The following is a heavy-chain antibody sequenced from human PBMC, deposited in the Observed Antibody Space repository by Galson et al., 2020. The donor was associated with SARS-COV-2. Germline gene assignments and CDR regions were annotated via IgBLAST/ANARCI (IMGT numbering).Heavy chain of an antibody. Sequence: ASVKVSCKASGYTFTSYYIHWVRQAPGQGPEWMGIINPTGGATTYAQKFQGRVTMTRDTSTSTVYMELSSLRSEDTAVYYCARDSQGGNDYNYLLFWGQGTLVTVSA. CDR3: ARDSQGGNDYNYLLF. CDR1: GYTFTSYY. J-gene: IGHJ4*02. D-gene: IGHD4-4*01. CDR2: INPTGGAT. V-gene: IGHV1-46*01.